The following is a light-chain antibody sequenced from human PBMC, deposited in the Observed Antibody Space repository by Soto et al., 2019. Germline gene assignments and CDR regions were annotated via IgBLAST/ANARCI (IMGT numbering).Light chain of an antibody. CDR2: DVI. CDR3: GLFTSSATWV. CDR1: TSDVGDYEH. J-gene: IGLJ3*02. V-gene: IGLV2-18*01. Sequence: QSALTQPASVSGSPGQSITISCSVVTSDVGDYEHVSWYQLAPGTAPKLLISDVINRPSGVPDRFSGSRSGNTPSLTISGLQAEDEADYYCGLFTSSATWVFGGGTKVTVL.